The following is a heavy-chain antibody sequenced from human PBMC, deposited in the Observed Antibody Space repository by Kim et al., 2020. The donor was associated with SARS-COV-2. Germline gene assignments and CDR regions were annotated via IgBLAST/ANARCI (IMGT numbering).Heavy chain of an antibody. D-gene: IGHD3-10*01. J-gene: IGHJ6*02. CDR1: GYSFTSYW. V-gene: IGHV5-10-1*01. CDR2: IDPSDSYT. CDR3: ARLLGVVRGRGNYYYYGMDV. Sequence: GESLKISCKGSGYSFTSYWISWVRQMPGKGLEWMGRIDPSDSYTNYSPSFQGHVTISADKSISTAYLQWSSLKASDTAMYYCARLLGVVRGRGNYYYYGMDVWGQGTTVTVSS.